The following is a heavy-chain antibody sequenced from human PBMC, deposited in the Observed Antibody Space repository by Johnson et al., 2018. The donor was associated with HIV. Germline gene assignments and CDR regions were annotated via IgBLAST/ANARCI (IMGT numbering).Heavy chain of an antibody. V-gene: IGHV3-30*02. CDR1: GFTFSNYG. D-gene: IGHD5-18*01. CDR2: IRYDGSNK. CDR3: AREEDTAMVTSGAVDI. Sequence: QMLLVESGGGVVQPGGSLRLSCAASGFTFSNYGMHWVRQAPGKGLEWVAFIRYDGSNKYYADSVKGRFSISRDNSKNTLYLQMNSLRAEDSAVYYCAREEDTAMVTSGAVDIWGQGTMVTVSS. J-gene: IGHJ3*02.